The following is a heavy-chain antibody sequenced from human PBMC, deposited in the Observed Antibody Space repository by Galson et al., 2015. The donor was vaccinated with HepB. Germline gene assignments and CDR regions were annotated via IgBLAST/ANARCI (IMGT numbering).Heavy chain of an antibody. D-gene: IGHD3-3*02. Sequence: SLRLSCAASGFTFSDYYMEWVRQASGKGLEWVGRVRHKARRYTTDYVASVEGRFAISRDDSENSLYLQMDSLKTEDAAVYYCSRTLPGIDLDYWGQGTLVTVSS. J-gene: IGHJ4*02. CDR3: SRTLPGIDLDY. V-gene: IGHV3-72*01. CDR2: VRHKARRYTT. CDR1: GFTFSDYY.